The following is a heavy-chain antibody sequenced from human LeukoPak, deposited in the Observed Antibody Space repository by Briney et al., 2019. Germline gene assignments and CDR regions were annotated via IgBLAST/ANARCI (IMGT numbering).Heavy chain of an antibody. CDR3: ARYLGIRQWLVRPYYMDV. Sequence: HPGGSLRLSCAASGFTVSSNYMSWVREAPGKGLEWVSDIYSGGSTYYADSVKGRFTISRDNAKNSLYLQMNSLRAEDTAVYYCARYLGIRQWLVRPYYMDVWGKGTTVTVSS. D-gene: IGHD6-19*01. V-gene: IGHV3-53*01. CDR2: IYSGGST. J-gene: IGHJ6*03. CDR1: GFTVSSNY.